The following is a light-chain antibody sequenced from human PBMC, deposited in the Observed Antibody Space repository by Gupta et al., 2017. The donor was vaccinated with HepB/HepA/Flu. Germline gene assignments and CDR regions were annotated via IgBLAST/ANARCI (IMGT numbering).Light chain of an antibody. CDR2: GNN. CDR3: QSYDNSLSAVV. Sequence: QSVLTQPPSVSGAPGQRVTISCTGGRSNIGAGFDVNWYQQLPGTAPELLIYGNNNRPSGVTDRLSGYRSGTSASLAINGLQAEDEADYYCQSYDNSLSAVVFGGGTKLTVL. CDR1: RSNIGAGFD. J-gene: IGLJ2*01. V-gene: IGLV1-40*01.